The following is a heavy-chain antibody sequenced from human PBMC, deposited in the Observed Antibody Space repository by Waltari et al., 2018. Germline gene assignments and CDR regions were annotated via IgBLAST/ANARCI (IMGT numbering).Heavy chain of an antibody. D-gene: IGHD1-26*01. Sequence: QVQLVQSGAEVKKPGSSVKVSCKASGGTFSSYTISWVRQAPGQGLEWMGRIIPILGIANYAQKFQGRVTITADKSTSTAYMELSSLRSEDTAVYYCAKESGTPTAYYYYGLDAWGQGTTVTVSS. J-gene: IGHJ6*02. CDR2: IIPILGIA. CDR3: AKESGTPTAYYYYGLDA. V-gene: IGHV1-69*08. CDR1: GGTFSSYT.